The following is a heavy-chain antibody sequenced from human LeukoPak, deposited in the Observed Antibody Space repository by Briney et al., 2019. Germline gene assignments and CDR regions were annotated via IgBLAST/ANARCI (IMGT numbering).Heavy chain of an antibody. D-gene: IGHD3-22*01. CDR3: AKADDDSPGYTNYFDY. CDR2: ISGSGAGT. J-gene: IGHJ4*02. CDR1: GFTFSSYA. Sequence: PGGSLRLSCAASGFTFSSYAMGWVRQAPGKGLEWVSSISGSGAGTYYADSVKDRCTISRDNSKNTLYLQMNSLRAEDTAVYYCAKADDDSPGYTNYFDYWGQGTLVTVSS. V-gene: IGHV3-23*01.